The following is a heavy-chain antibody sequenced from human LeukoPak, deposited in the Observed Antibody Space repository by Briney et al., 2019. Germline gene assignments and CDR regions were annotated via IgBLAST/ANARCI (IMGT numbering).Heavy chain of an antibody. D-gene: IGHD4-17*01. CDR2: INDSGST. CDR3: ARRRGAYGDYVY. CDR1: GGSFSGYY. J-gene: IGHJ4*02. Sequence: PSETLSLTCAVYGGSFSGYYWSWIRQSPGKGLEWIGEINDSGSTNYNPSLKSRVIISVDTSKNQFSLNLSSVTAADTAVYYCARRRGAYGDYVYWGQGTLVTVSS. V-gene: IGHV4-34*01.